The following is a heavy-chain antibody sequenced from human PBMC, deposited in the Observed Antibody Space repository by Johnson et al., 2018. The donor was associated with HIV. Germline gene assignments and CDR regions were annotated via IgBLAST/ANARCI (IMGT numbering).Heavy chain of an antibody. V-gene: IGHV3-30*02. Sequence: QVQLVESGGGVVQPGGSLRLSCAASGFTFSSYGMHWVRQAPGKGLEWVAFIRYDGSNKYYPDSVQGRFTISRDHSKNTLYLQMDSLRPEDTALYYCAKSTQASILRESGPYGAFDIWGQGTMVTVSS. J-gene: IGHJ3*02. CDR2: IRYDGSNK. CDR1: GFTFSSYG. CDR3: AKSTQASILRESGPYGAFDI. D-gene: IGHD3-10*01.